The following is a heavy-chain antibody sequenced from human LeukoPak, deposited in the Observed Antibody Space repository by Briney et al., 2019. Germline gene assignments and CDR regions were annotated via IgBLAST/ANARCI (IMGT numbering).Heavy chain of an antibody. CDR2: ISSSGYRT. CDR1: GFTFSSHG. J-gene: IGHJ3*02. D-gene: IGHD1-26*01. Sequence: GGSLRLSCAASGFTFSSHGMNWVRQAPGKGLEWLSYISSSGYRTIYVDSVKGRFAISRDNAKNSVYLQVNSLRDEDTAIYYCARTAYSGSYLDAFDIWGQGTMVAVSS. CDR3: ARTAYSGSYLDAFDI. V-gene: IGHV3-48*03.